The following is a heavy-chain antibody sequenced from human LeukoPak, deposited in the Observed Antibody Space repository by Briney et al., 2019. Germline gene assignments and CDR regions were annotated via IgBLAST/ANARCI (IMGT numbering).Heavy chain of an antibody. CDR2: IYYSGST. D-gene: IGHD2-15*01. J-gene: IGHJ4*02. V-gene: IGHV4-31*03. CDR3: ASGYCSGGSCYCIGY. CDR1: GGSISSGGYY. Sequence: PSETLSLTCTVSGGSISSGGYYWSWIRQHPGKGLEWIGYIYYSGSTYYNPSLKSRVTISVDTSKNQFSLKLSSVTAADTAVYYCASGYCSGGSCYCIGYWGQGTLVTVSS.